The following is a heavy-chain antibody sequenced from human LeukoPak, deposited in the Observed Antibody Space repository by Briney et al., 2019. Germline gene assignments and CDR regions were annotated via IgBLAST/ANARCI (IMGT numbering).Heavy chain of an antibody. D-gene: IGHD3-3*01. V-gene: IGHV4-34*01. J-gene: IGHJ5*02. CDR3: ASIDYDSFS. CDR1: GGSFSGYY. Sequence: SETLSLTCAVYGGSFSGYYWSWIRQPPGKGLEWIGEINHSGSTNYNPSLKSRVTISVDTSKNQFSLKLSSVTAADTAVYYCASIDYDSFSWGQGTLVTVSS. CDR2: INHSGST.